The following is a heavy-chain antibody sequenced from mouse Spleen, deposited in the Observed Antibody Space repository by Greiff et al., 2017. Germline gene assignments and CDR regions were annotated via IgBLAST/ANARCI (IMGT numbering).Heavy chain of an antibody. J-gene: IGHJ4*01. CDR1: GFNIKDTY. D-gene: IGHD2-3*01. V-gene: IGHV14-3*02. CDR2: IDPANGNT. CDR3: ARNGYYPYYAMDY. Sequence: EVQLQQSGAELVKPGASVKLSCTASGFNIKDTYMHWVKQRPERGLEWIGRIDPANGNTKYDPKFQGKATITADTSSNTAYLQLSSLTSEDTAVYYCARNGYYPYYAMDYWGQGTSVTVSS.